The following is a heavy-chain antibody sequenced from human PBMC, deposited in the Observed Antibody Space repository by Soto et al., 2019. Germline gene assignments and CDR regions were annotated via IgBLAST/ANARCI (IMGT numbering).Heavy chain of an antibody. CDR2: IMPIFRAP. V-gene: IGHV1-69*12. Sequence: QVQLVQSGAEVKKPGSSVKVSCKASGGAFSDYAFSWVRQAPGQGLEWLGGIMPIFRAPDYAKKFQGRGTITADESTRTGYMEMRSLRSEDTAVYYCACWLKEADIGNYYSSMDVWGQGTTVTVS. J-gene: IGHJ6*02. CDR3: ACWLKEADIGNYYSSMDV. CDR1: GGAFSDYA. D-gene: IGHD2-15*01.